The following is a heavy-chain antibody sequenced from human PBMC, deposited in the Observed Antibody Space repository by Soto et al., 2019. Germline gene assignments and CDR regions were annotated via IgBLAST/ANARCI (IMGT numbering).Heavy chain of an antibody. J-gene: IGHJ6*02. D-gene: IGHD4-17*01. CDR2: IYYSGST. CDR3: ARAIGGTTVTFFYGMDV. V-gene: IGHV4-31*03. Sequence: TLSLACPVSGASISSGGYYWSWIRQHPGKGLEWIGYIYYSGSTYYNPSLKSRVTISVDTSKNQFSLKLRSVTAADTAVYYCARAIGGTTVTFFYGMDVWGQGTTVTVYS. CDR1: GASISSGGYY.